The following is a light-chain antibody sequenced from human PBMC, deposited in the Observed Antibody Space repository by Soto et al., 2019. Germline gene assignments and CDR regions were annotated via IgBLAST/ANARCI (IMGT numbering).Light chain of an antibody. CDR1: QAMSTY. Sequence: DIQLTQSPSFLSAFVGDTVTITCRASQAMSTYLAWYQQKPGKVPKLLIRSASTLQSGVPPRFSGGGSGTEFTLTISTHQPDDSGIYYCQQLNGYQLAFGGGTNVEIK. CDR2: SAS. CDR3: QQLNGYQLA. V-gene: IGKV1-9*01. J-gene: IGKJ4*01.